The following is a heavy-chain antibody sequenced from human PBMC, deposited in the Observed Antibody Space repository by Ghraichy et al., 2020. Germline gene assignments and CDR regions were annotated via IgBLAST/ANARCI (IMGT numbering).Heavy chain of an antibody. CDR2: IKQDGSEK. Sequence: GGSLRLSCAASAFTFSSYWMSWVRQAPGKGLEWVANIKQDGSEKYYVDSVKGRFTISRDNAQNSLYLQMNSLRAEDTAVYYCARDWVGYGSGRGAFDIWGQGTMVTVSS. J-gene: IGHJ3*02. D-gene: IGHD3-10*01. V-gene: IGHV3-7*03. CDR3: ARDWVGYGSGRGAFDI. CDR1: AFTFSSYW.